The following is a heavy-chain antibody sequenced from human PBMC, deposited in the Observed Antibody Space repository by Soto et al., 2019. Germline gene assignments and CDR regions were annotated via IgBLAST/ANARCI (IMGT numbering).Heavy chain of an antibody. CDR2: FNPSGTST. CDR1: GYTLTHYY. V-gene: IGHV1-46*01. D-gene: IGHD5-18*01. CDR3: ARALPRSSGYSYGALDY. J-gene: IGHJ4*02. Sequence: ASVKVSCKASGYTLTHYYMHWVRQAPGQGLEWMGIFNPSGTSTTYAQKFQGRVTMTRDTSTSTVYMELNSLRSDDTAVYYCARALPRSSGYSYGALDYWGQGTLVTVSS.